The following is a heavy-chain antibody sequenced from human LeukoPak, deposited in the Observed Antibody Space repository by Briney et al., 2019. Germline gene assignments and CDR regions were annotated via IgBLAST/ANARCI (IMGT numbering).Heavy chain of an antibody. Sequence: PSESLSLTCAVYGCSFSGYYWSWIRQPPGKGLEWIGEINHSGSTNYKPSPMGRVTISVDTSKNQFSLKMSSVTAADTAVYYCARDHGIAVAGTIGKYYFDYWGQGTLVTVSS. D-gene: IGHD6-19*01. CDR2: INHSGST. CDR1: GCSFSGYY. J-gene: IGHJ4*02. CDR3: ARDHGIAVAGTIGKYYFDY. V-gene: IGHV4-34*01.